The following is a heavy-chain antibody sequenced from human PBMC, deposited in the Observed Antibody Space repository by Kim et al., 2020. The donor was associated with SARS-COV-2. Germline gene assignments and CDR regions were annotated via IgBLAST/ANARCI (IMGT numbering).Heavy chain of an antibody. J-gene: IGHJ4*02. CDR3: ARGAITMVRGVINDFDY. D-gene: IGHD3-10*01. Sequence: LKSRVTISVDTSKDQFSLKLSSVTAADTAVYYCARGAITMVRGVINDFDYWGQGTLVTVSS. V-gene: IGHV4-59*09.